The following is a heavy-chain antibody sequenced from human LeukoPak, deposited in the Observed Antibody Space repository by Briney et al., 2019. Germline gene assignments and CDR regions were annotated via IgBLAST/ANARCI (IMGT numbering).Heavy chain of an antibody. J-gene: IGHJ4*02. Sequence: GGSLRLSCAASGFTFSSYTMNWVRQAPGKGLEWVSSISSSSSYIYYADSVKGRFTISRDNAKNSLYLQMNSLRAEDTAVYYCARASRRYYGVSVLRYFDYWGQGTLVTVSS. D-gene: IGHD3-16*01. CDR1: GFTFSSYT. CDR2: ISSSSSYI. CDR3: ARASRRYYGVSVLRYFDY. V-gene: IGHV3-21*01.